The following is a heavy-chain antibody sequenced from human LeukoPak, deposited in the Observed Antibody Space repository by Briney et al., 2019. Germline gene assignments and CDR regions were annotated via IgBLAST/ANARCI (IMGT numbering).Heavy chain of an antibody. CDR1: GFTFGNYG. CDR3: ARAQTYGDSRLLLDY. Sequence: GGSLRLSCAASGFTFGNYGMSWVRQAPGKGLEWVSGINWNGGSTGYADSVEGRFTISRDNAKNSQYLQMNSLSVEDTALYYCARAQTYGDSRLLLDYWGQGTLVTVSS. V-gene: IGHV3-20*04. J-gene: IGHJ4*02. D-gene: IGHD4-17*01. CDR2: INWNGGST.